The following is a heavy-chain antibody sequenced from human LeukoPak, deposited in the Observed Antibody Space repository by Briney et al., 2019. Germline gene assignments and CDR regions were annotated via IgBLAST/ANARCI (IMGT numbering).Heavy chain of an antibody. CDR3: ARGRYDILTGYYMYFDY. Sequence: TGGSLRLSCAASGFSFSSYGMHWVRQAPGKGLEWVAVIWYDGSNKYYADSVKGRFTISRDNSKNTLFLQMNSLRAEDTAVYYCARGRYDILTGYYMYFDYWGQGSLVTVSS. V-gene: IGHV3-33*01. J-gene: IGHJ4*02. CDR1: GFSFSSYG. CDR2: IWYDGSNK. D-gene: IGHD3-9*01.